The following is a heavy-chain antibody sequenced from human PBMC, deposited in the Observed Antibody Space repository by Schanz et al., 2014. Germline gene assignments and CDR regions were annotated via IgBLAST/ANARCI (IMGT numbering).Heavy chain of an antibody. D-gene: IGHD3-9*01. Sequence: QVQLVQSGAEVKKPGATVKVSCKASRYIFSNSGISWVRQAPGQGLEWMGWISVYNGNTKYPQKLQGRVTMTTDTSTSTAYMELRSLRSDDTAVYYCARDAADFYDILTEEDYWGQGTLVTVSS. J-gene: IGHJ4*02. V-gene: IGHV1-18*01. CDR2: ISVYNGNT. CDR1: RYIFSNSG. CDR3: ARDAADFYDILTEEDY.